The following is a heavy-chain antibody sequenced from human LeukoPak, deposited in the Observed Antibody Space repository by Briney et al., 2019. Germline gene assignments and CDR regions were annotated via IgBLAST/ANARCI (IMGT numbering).Heavy chain of an antibody. CDR1: GFTVSSNY. CDR2: IYSGGST. D-gene: IGHD2-2*03. Sequence: GGSLRLSCAASGFTVSSNYMSWVRQAPGKGLEWVSVIYSGGSTYYADSVKGRFTISRDNSKNTLYLQMNSLRAEDTAVYYCARVGPTGALDIVVVLGFYYYYMDVWGKGTTVTVSS. J-gene: IGHJ6*03. CDR3: ARVGPTGALDIVVVLGFYYYYMDV. V-gene: IGHV3-66*02.